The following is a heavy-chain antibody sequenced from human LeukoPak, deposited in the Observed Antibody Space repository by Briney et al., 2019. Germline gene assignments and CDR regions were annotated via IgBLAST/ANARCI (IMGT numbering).Heavy chain of an antibody. CDR3: ARQSSGWSYYYGMDV. CDR1: GCTFTGYY. V-gene: IGHV1-2*02. CDR2: INPNSGGT. J-gene: IGHJ6*02. D-gene: IGHD6-19*01. Sequence: GSVKVSCKASGCTFTGYYMHWVRQAPGQGLGWMGWINPNSGGTNYAQKFQGRVTMTRDTSISTAYMELSRLRSDDTAVYYCARQSSGWSYYYGMDVWGQGTTVTVSS.